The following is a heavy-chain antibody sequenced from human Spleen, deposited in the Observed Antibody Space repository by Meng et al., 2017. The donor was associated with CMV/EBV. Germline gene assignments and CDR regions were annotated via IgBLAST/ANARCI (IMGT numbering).Heavy chain of an antibody. Sequence: GESLKISCTASGFTFGDYAMSWVRQAPGKGLEWVGFIRSKAYGGTTEYAASVKGRFTISRDDSKSIAYLQMNSLKTEDTAVYYCVRDPGHCYTSGCYYFVYWGQGTLVTVSS. D-gene: IGHD3-16*02. V-gene: IGHV3-49*04. CDR3: VRDPGHCYTSGCYYFVY. J-gene: IGHJ4*02. CDR1: GFTFGDYA. CDR2: IRSKAYGGTT.